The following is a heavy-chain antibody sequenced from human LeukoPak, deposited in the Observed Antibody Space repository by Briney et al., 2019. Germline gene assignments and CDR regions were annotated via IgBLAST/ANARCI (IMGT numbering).Heavy chain of an antibody. D-gene: IGHD6-19*01. CDR3: ARDHSSGWGGCDY. J-gene: IGHJ4*02. V-gene: IGHV3-7*01. CDR1: GFTFNNYN. Sequence: PGGSLRLSCAASGFTFNNYNMNWVRQAPGKGLEWVANIKQDGSEKYYVDSVKGRFTISRDNAKNSLYLQMNSLRAEDTAVYYCARDHSSGWGGCDYWGQGTLVTVSS. CDR2: IKQDGSEK.